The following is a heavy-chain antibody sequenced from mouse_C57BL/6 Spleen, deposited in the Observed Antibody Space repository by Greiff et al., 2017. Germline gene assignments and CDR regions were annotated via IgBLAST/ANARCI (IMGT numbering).Heavy chain of an antibody. CDR1: GYTFTSYW. J-gene: IGHJ4*01. CDR2: IDPSDSYT. CDR3: ASSITTVVAHYYAMDY. D-gene: IGHD1-1*01. Sequence: QVQLQQPGAELVMPGASVKLSCKASGYTFTSYWMHWVKQRPGQGLEWIGEIDPSDSYTNYNQKFKGKSTLTVDKSSSTAYMQLSSLTSEDSAVYYCASSITTVVAHYYAMDYWGQGTSVTVSS. V-gene: IGHV1-69*01.